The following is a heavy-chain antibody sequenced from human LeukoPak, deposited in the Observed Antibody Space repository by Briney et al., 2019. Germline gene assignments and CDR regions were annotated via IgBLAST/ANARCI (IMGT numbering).Heavy chain of an antibody. CDR2: IKQDGSEK. Sequence: GGSLRLSCAASGFTFSSYWMSWVRQAPGKGLEWVANIKQDGSEKYYVDSVKGRFTISRDNSKNTLYLQMNSLRAEDTAVYYCAKYYDSSVYDAFDIWGQGTMVTVSS. D-gene: IGHD3-22*01. CDR1: GFTFSSYW. CDR3: AKYYDSSVYDAFDI. V-gene: IGHV3-7*03. J-gene: IGHJ3*02.